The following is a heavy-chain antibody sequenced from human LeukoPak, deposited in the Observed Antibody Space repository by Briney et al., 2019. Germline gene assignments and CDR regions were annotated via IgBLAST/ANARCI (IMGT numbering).Heavy chain of an antibody. CDR1: GFTFSSYG. V-gene: IGHV3-30*02. CDR2: IRYDGSNK. Sequence: PGGSLRLSCAASGFTFSSYGMHWVRQAPGKGLEWVAFIRYDGSNKYYADSVKGRFTISRDNSKNTLYLQMNSLRAEDTAVYYCASWDDTEDLFDYWGQGTLVTVSS. CDR3: ASWDDTEDLFDY. J-gene: IGHJ4*02. D-gene: IGHD1-1*01.